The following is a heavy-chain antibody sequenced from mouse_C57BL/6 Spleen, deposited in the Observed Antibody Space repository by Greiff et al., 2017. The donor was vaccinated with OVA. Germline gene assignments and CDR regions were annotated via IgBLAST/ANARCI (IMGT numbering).Heavy chain of an antibody. CDR2: IDPNSGGT. J-gene: IGHJ4*01. CDR1: GYTFTSYW. V-gene: IGHV1-72*01. CDR3: ARYRFITTVVSDYYAMDY. Sequence: QVQLQQPGAELVKPGASVKLSCKASGYTFTSYWMHWVKQRPGRGLEWIGRIDPNSGGTKYNKKFKSKATLTVDKPSNTAYMQLSSLTSEDSAVYYCARYRFITTVVSDYYAMDYWGQGTSVTVSS. D-gene: IGHD1-1*01.